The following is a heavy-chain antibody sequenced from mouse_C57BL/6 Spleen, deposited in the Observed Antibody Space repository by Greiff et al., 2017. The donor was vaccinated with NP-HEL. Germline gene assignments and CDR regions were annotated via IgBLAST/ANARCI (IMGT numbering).Heavy chain of an antibody. Sequence: QVQLQQSGAELVRPGSSVKLSCKASGYTFTSYWMDWVKQRPGQGLEWIGNIYPSDSETHYNQKFKDKATLTVDKSSSTAYMQLSSLTSEDSAVYYCARSVITTVVAFDVWGTGTTVTVSS. V-gene: IGHV1-61*01. D-gene: IGHD1-1*01. CDR3: ARSVITTVVAFDV. J-gene: IGHJ1*03. CDR1: GYTFTSYW. CDR2: IYPSDSET.